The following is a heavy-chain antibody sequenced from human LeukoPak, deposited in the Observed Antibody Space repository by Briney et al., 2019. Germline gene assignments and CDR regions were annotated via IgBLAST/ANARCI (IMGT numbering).Heavy chain of an antibody. CDR2: ISYSGST. CDR3: ARRGGSGRAFDI. J-gene: IGHJ3*02. CDR1: GGSFSGYY. V-gene: IGHV4-34*01. D-gene: IGHD1-26*01. Sequence: PSETLSLTCAVYGGSFSGYYWSWIRQPPGKGLEWIGDISYSGSTYYSPSLKSRVTTPVDTSKNQFSLKLNSVTATDTAVYYCARRGGSGRAFDIWGQGTMVTVSS.